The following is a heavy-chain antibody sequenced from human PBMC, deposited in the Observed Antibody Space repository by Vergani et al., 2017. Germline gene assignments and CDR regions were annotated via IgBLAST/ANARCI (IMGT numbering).Heavy chain of an antibody. J-gene: IGHJ6*03. Sequence: QVQLVQSGPEVKKPGSSVKVSCKASGGTFSSYAISWVRQAPGQGLEWMGGIIPICGTANYAQKLQGRVTITADESTSTAYMELSSLISEYTAFYYCAGEVITSPNYYSYMDVWGKGTTVTVSS. D-gene: IGHD2-21*01. CDR3: AGEVITSPNYYSYMDV. V-gene: IGHV1-69*01. CDR1: GGTFSSYA. CDR2: IIPICGTA.